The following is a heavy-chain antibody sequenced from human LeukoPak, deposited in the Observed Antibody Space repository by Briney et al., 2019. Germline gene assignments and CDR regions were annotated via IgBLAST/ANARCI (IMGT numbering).Heavy chain of an antibody. J-gene: IGHJ6*02. V-gene: IGHV4-34*01. D-gene: IGHD2-15*01. Sequence: SETLSLTCAVYGGSFSGYYWSWIRPPPGKGLEWIGEINHSGSTNYNTFLKSRVTISVDTSKNQFSLKLSSVTAADTAVYYCASRYCSGGSCPRVPFYYYGMDVWGQGTTVTVSS. CDR2: INHSGST. CDR1: GGSFSGYY. CDR3: ASRYCSGGSCPRVPFYYYGMDV.